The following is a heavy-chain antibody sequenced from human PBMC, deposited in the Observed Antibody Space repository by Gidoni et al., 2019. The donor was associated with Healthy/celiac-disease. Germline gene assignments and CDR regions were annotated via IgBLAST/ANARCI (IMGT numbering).Heavy chain of an antibody. V-gene: IGHV3-30-3*01. CDR3: ARGPGGLRNKNPFGAFDI. D-gene: IGHD5-12*01. Sequence: QVQLVESGGGVVQPGRSLRLSCAASGFTFSSYARHWVRQAPGKGLEWVEVISYDGSNKYYADSVKGRFTISRDNSKNTLYLQMNSLRAEDTAVYYCARGPGGLRNKNPFGAFDIWGQGTMVTVSS. J-gene: IGHJ3*02. CDR2: ISYDGSNK. CDR1: GFTFSSYA.